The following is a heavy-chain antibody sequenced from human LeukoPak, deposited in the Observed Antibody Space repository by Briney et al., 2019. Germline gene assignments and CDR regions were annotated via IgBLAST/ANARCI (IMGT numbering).Heavy chain of an antibody. J-gene: IGHJ4*02. Sequence: PGGSLRLSCAASGFTFSSYDMNWVRQAPGKGLEWVSYISRSSSIIYYADSVKGRFTISRDNAKNSLYLQMNSLRGEDTAVCYCARDRYDSSHYYHYWGQGTLVTVSA. CDR2: ISRSSSII. D-gene: IGHD3-22*01. V-gene: IGHV3-48*01. CDR1: GFTFSSYD. CDR3: ARDRYDSSHYYHY.